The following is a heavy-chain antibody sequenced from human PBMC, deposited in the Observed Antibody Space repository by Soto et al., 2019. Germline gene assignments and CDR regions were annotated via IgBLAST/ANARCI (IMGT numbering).Heavy chain of an antibody. CDR2: IYHSGTT. Sequence: PSETLSLTCAVSGGSISSGGYFWAWIRQPPGKGLEWIGYIYHSGTTYYNPSLKSRVTISVDRSKNQFSLKLSSVTAADTAVYYCARYSYAYCGGDCYSKAIDYWGQGTLVTVSS. V-gene: IGHV4-30-2*01. CDR1: GGSISSGGYF. CDR3: ARYSYAYCGGDCYSKAIDY. D-gene: IGHD2-21*02. J-gene: IGHJ4*02.